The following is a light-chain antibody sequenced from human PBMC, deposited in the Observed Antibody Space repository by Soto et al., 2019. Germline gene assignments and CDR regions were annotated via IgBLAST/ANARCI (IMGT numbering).Light chain of an antibody. CDR3: QQYYNWPRT. J-gene: IGKJ1*01. Sequence: DIQMTQSPSSLSASVGDRVTITCRASQAVRNDLGWYQHKPGKAPKRLIYAASTLQSGVPSRFSGSGSGTEFTLTISSLQPEDFAVYYCQQYYNWPRTFGQGTKVEIK. CDR2: AAS. CDR1: QAVRND. V-gene: IGKV1-17*01.